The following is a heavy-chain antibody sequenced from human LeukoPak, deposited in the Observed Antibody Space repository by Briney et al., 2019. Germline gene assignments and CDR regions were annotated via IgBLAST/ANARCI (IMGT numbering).Heavy chain of an antibody. CDR1: GFTVSANQ. CDR2: LYSGGST. CDR3: AKSGRDSSTDYFDY. V-gene: IGHV3-53*01. Sequence: GGSLRLSCAASGFTVSANQMSWVRQAPGKGLEWVSLLYSGGSTYYAESVKGRFAISRDNSKNTLYLQMNSVRAEDTAVYYCAKSGRDSSTDYFDYWGQGTLVTVSS. D-gene: IGHD2-2*01. J-gene: IGHJ4*02.